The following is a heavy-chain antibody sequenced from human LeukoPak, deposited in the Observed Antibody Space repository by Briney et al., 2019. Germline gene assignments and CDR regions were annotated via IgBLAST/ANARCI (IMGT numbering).Heavy chain of an antibody. CDR3: VSRNYGSSPFDY. V-gene: IGHV3-74*01. CDR2: ISSDGSNT. J-gene: IGHJ4*02. D-gene: IGHD4-17*01. Sequence: PGGSLRLSCAASGFTFSRYWMHWVRQAPGEGLAWVSRISSDGSNTNYADSVKGRFTISRDNAKNTLYLQMDSLTAEDTAVYYCVSRNYGSSPFDYWGQGTLVTVSS. CDR1: GFTFSRYW.